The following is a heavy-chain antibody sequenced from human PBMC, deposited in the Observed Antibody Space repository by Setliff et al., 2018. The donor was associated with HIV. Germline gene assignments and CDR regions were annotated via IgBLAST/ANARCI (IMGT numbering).Heavy chain of an antibody. J-gene: IGHJ6*03. Sequence: ASVKVSCKASGYTFTGYYMHWVRQAPGQGLEWMGWINPNSGGTNYAQNFQGRVTMTRDTSISTAYMELSRLRSDDTAVYYCARDLVAVANTFYCYYMDVWGKGTTVTVSS. D-gene: IGHD6-19*01. CDR1: GYTFTGYY. CDR3: ARDLVAVANTFYCYYMDV. CDR2: INPNSGGT. V-gene: IGHV1-2*02.